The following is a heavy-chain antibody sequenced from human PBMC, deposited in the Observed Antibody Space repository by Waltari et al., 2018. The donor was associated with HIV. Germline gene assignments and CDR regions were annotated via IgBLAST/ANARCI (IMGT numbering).Heavy chain of an antibody. CDR2: ISYDGSNK. Sequence: QVQLVESGGGVVQPGRSLRLSCAASGFLFSSYGLHRVRQAPGKGLEWVAVISYDGSNKYYADSVKGRFTISRDHSKNMLYLQMNSLRAEDTAVYYCAKEETRVFSSTSFYYYYGMDVWGQGTTVTVSS. J-gene: IGHJ6*02. CDR1: GFLFSSYG. D-gene: IGHD2-2*01. V-gene: IGHV3-30*18. CDR3: AKEETRVFSSTSFYYYYGMDV.